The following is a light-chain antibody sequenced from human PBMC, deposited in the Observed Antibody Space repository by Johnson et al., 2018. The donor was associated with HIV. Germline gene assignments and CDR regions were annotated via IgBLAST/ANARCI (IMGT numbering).Light chain of an antibody. Sequence: QSVLSQPPSVSAAPGQKVTISCSGGGSNIEVNSVSWYQQLPGTAPRVLIYENNKRPSGIPDRFSGSKSGTSATLGITGLQTGDEADYYCGTWDSSLSAAVFGTGTKVTVL. CDR3: GTWDSSLSAAV. CDR1: GSNIEVNS. CDR2: ENN. V-gene: IGLV1-51*02. J-gene: IGLJ1*01.